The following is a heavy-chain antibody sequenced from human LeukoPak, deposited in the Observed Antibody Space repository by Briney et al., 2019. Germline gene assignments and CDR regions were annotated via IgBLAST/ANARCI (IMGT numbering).Heavy chain of an antibody. V-gene: IGHV3-30*03. J-gene: IGHJ4*02. D-gene: IGHD6-25*01. CDR3: TLCIAAAGSFDY. Sequence: DSVKGRFTISRDNSKNTLYLQMNSLRAEDTAVYYCTLCIAAAGSFDYWGQGTLVTVSS.